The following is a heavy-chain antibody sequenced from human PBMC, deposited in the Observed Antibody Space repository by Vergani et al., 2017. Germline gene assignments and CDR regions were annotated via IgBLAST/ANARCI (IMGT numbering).Heavy chain of an antibody. V-gene: IGHV3-20*04. CDR1: GFTFDDYG. D-gene: IGHD4-11*01. CDR3: ARDLRPVSKGSYYYYYYGMDV. CDR2: INWNGGST. Sequence: EVQLVESGGGVVRPGGSLRLSCAASGFTFDDYGMSWVRQAPGKGLEWVSGINWNGGSTGYADSVKGRFTISRDNAKNSLYLQMNSLRAEDTALYYCARDLRPVSKGSYYYYYYGMDVWGQGTTVTVS. J-gene: IGHJ6*02.